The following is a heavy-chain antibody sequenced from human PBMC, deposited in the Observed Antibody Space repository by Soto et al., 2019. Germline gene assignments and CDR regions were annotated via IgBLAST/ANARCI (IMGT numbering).Heavy chain of an antibody. J-gene: IGHJ5*02. CDR3: GRGGGGGYCSGGSCYLLRFYGDYVGWFDP. Sequence: ASVKVSFKASGYTFTSYDINWLRQATGQGLEWMGWMNPNSGNTGYAQKFQGRVTMTRNTSISTAYMELSSLRSEDTAVYYCGRGGGGGYCSGGSCYLLRFYGDYVGWFDPWGQGTLVTVSS. CDR1: GYTFTSYD. CDR2: MNPNSGNT. V-gene: IGHV1-8*01. D-gene: IGHD2-15*01.